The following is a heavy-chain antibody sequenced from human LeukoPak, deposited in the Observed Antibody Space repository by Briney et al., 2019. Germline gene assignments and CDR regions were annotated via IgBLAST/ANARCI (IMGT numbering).Heavy chain of an antibody. CDR3: ALYGSGSYRDFDY. CDR2: ISYSGST. D-gene: IGHD3-10*01. V-gene: IGHV4-39*01. J-gene: IGHJ4*02. Sequence: SETLSLTCTVSGASITSTSYYWGWIRRPPGKGLEWIASISYSGSTYYNPSLKSRITIPIDTSKNQLSLRPSSVSAADTAVYYCALYGSGSYRDFDYWGQGTLVTVSS. CDR1: GASITSTSYY.